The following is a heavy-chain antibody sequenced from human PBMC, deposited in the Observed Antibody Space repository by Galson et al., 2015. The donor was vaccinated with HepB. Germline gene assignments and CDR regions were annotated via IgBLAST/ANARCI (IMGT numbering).Heavy chain of an antibody. V-gene: IGHV5-10-1*01. CDR2: IDPSDSYT. J-gene: IGHJ6*03. CDR3: ATSSKPDSSSWYSYYYYMDV. D-gene: IGHD6-13*01. Sequence: QSGAEVKKPGESLRISCKGSGYSFTSYWISWVRQMPGKGLEWMGRIDPSDSYTNYSPSFQGHVTISADKSISTAYLQWSSLKASDTAMYYCATSSKPDSSSWYSYYYYMDVWGKGTTVTVSS. CDR1: GYSFTSYW.